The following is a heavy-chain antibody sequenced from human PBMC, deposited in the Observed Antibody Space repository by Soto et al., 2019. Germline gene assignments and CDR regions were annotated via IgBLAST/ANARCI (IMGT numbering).Heavy chain of an antibody. CDR3: CWAGGFDP. CDR1: GYPFTSYA. J-gene: IGHJ5*02. Sequence: QVQLVQSGAEVKKPGASVKVSCKASGYPFTSYAMHWVRQAPGQRLEWMGWINAGNGNTKYSQTFQGRVTITRDTSESTAYRELSSVRSEDTPVYYCCWAGGFDPWGQGTLVTVSS. CDR2: INAGNGNT. V-gene: IGHV1-3*01. D-gene: IGHD2-15*01.